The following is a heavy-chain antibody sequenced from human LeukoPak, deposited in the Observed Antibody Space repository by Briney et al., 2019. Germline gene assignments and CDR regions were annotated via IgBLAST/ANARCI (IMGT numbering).Heavy chain of an antibody. Sequence: PGRSLRLSCAASGFTFNSYAMHWVRQAPGKGLEWVANIKEDGSQKYYADSVMGRFTISRDNAENSLYLRLNSLRAEDTAMYYCAGDRGYLQFDYWGQGTLVTVSS. V-gene: IGHV3-7*03. CDR2: IKEDGSQK. CDR3: AGDRGYLQFDY. J-gene: IGHJ4*02. CDR1: GFTFNSYA. D-gene: IGHD3-10*01.